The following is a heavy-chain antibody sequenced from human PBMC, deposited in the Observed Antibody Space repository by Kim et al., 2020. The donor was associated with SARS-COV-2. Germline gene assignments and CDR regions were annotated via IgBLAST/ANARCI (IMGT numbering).Heavy chain of an antibody. Sequence: GGSLRLSCTASGFTFGDYAMSWFRQAPGKGLEWVGFIRSKAYGGTTEYAASVKGRFTISRDDSKSIAYLQMNSLKTEDTAVYYCTREQSRDGYIFDYWGQGTLVTVSS. CDR2: IRSKAYGGTT. D-gene: IGHD5-12*01. J-gene: IGHJ4*02. CDR1: GFTFGDYA. V-gene: IGHV3-49*03. CDR3: TREQSRDGYIFDY.